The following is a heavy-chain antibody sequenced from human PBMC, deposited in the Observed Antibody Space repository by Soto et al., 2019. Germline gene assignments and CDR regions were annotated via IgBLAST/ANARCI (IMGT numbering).Heavy chain of an antibody. Sequence: GGSLRLSCAASGFTFSSYAMSWVRQAPGKGLEWVSAISGSGGSTYYADSVKGRFTISRDNSKNTLYLQMNSLRAEDTAVYYCAEDALLWFGELFPGGFDIWGQGTMVTVSS. J-gene: IGHJ3*02. V-gene: IGHV3-23*01. CDR3: AEDALLWFGELFPGGFDI. D-gene: IGHD3-10*01. CDR1: GFTFSSYA. CDR2: ISGSGGST.